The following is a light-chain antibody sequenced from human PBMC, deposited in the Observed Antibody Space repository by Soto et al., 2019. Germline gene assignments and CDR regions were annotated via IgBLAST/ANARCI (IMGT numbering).Light chain of an antibody. Sequence: EIVLTQSPGSLSLSPGERATLSCRASQSVDSTFFAWYQKKPGQAPRLLIYGASKRTTGVPDRFSGSGSGTYFNLIISRLEPEDFAVYYCQQYMSSVTFGQGTKVEIK. CDR2: GAS. V-gene: IGKV3-20*01. CDR1: QSVDSTF. CDR3: QQYMSSVT. J-gene: IGKJ1*01.